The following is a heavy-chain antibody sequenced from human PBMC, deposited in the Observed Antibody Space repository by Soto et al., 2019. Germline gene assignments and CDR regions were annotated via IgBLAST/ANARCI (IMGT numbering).Heavy chain of an antibody. J-gene: IGHJ3*02. CDR2: IWYDGSIK. Sequence: PGGSLRLSCAASGFTFGIYGMHWVRQAPGKGLKWVAVIWYDGSIKYHADSVKGRFTISRDNSKNTVYLQMNSLRDEDTAVYYCARATSGSFDALDMWGQGTMVTVSS. CDR1: GFTFGIYG. V-gene: IGHV3-33*01. D-gene: IGHD1-26*01. CDR3: ARATSGSFDALDM.